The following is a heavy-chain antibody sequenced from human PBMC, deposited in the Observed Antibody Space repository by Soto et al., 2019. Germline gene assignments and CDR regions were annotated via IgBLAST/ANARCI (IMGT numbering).Heavy chain of an antibody. CDR1: GYSFTGFY. Sequence: QVQLVQSGAEVKKPGASVRVSCKASGYSFTGFYIYWVRQVPGQGLEFMGWINPNSGSTNYAQKFWDRVTMTRDTSVSTAYMDVTRLRSDDTSVYFCARGRIASGMDVWGRGTTVTVSS. CDR3: ARGRIASGMDV. D-gene: IGHD2-21*01. V-gene: IGHV1-2*02. J-gene: IGHJ6*02. CDR2: INPNSGST.